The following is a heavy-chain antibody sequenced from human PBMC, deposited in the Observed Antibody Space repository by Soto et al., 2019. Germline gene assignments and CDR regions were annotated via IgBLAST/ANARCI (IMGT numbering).Heavy chain of an antibody. CDR1: GGSISSVGYY. Sequence: SETLSLTCTVFGGSISSVGYYWSWIRQLPGKGLEWIGYIYYTGSTSYNPSLKSRVTISLDTSKNQFSLKLTSVTAADTAVYYCARSGELGYCSGGSCFFVSWGQGILVTVSS. D-gene: IGHD2-15*01. CDR2: IYYTGST. CDR3: ARSGELGYCSGGSCFFVS. V-gene: IGHV4-31*03. J-gene: IGHJ4*02.